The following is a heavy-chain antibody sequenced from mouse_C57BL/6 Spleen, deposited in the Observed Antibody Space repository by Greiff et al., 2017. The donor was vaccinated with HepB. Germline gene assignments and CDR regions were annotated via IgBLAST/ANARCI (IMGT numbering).Heavy chain of an antibody. J-gene: IGHJ1*03. CDR3: ARMATVVGGDWYFDV. CDR1: GYTFTSYW. D-gene: IGHD1-1*01. Sequence: VQLQQSGAELVKPGASVKLSCKASGYTFTSYWMHWVKQRPGRGLEWIGRIDPNSGGTKYNEKFKSKATLTVDKPSSTAYMQLSSLTSEDSAVYYCARMATVVGGDWYFDVWGTGTTVTVSS. V-gene: IGHV1-72*01. CDR2: IDPNSGGT.